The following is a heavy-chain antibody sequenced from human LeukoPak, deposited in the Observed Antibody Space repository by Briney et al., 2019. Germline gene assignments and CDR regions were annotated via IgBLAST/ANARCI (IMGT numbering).Heavy chain of an antibody. J-gene: IGHJ4*02. Sequence: SQTLSLTCTVSGGSISSGSYYWSWIRQPAGKGLEWIGRIYTSGSINYNPSLKSRVTISVDTSKNQFSLKLSSVTAADTAVYYCARSGPGDYWGQGTLVTVSS. D-gene: IGHD7-27*01. CDR1: GGSISSGSYY. CDR3: ARSGPGDY. V-gene: IGHV4-61*02. CDR2: IYTSGSI.